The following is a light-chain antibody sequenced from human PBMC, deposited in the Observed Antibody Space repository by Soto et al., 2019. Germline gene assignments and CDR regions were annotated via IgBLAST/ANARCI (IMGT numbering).Light chain of an antibody. V-gene: IGLV2-14*01. CDR3: SADAGSSSYV. CDR1: SSDVGGYNY. J-gene: IGLJ1*01. CDR2: DVS. Sequence: QSALTQPASVSGSPGQSITISCTGTSSDVGGYNYVSWYHQHPGKAPKLMIYDVSGAPSAVSNLFCGSKSVNTASLSISGLQVEDGADYYRSADAGSSSYVFGTGTKVTGL.